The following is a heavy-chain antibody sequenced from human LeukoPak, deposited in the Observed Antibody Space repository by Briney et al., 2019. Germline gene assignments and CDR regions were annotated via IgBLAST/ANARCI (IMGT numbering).Heavy chain of an antibody. J-gene: IGHJ4*02. D-gene: IGHD3-22*01. CDR3: AKDESSNYYDSSGYNY. CDR2: ISGSGGST. V-gene: IGHV3-23*01. Sequence: PGGSLRLSCAASGFTFSSYGMSWVRQAPGKGLEWVSAISGSGGSTYYADSVKGRFTISRDNSKNTLYLQMNSLRAEDTAVYYCAKDESSNYYDSSGYNYWGQGTLVTVSS. CDR1: GFTFSSYG.